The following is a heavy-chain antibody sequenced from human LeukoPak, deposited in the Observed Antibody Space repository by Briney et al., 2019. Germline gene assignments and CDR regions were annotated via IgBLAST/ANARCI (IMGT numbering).Heavy chain of an antibody. D-gene: IGHD3-9*01. CDR1: GYTSSDNS. V-gene: IGHV1-18*01. J-gene: IGHJ5*02. CDR3: ARGIEGYDVLTGYYP. CDR2: TNVHNGNI. Sequence: ASVKVSCKASGYTSSDNSITWVRQAPGQGLEWMGWTNVHNGNINYAQKFQGRISMTTDTSTTTAFMELRSLRSDDTAVYYCARGIEGYDVLTGYYPWGQGTLVTVSS.